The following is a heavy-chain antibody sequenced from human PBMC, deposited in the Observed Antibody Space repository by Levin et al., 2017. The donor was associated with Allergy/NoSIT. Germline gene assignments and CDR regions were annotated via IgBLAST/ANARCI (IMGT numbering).Heavy chain of an antibody. CDR2: ISYDGSNK. Sequence: GGSLRLSCAASGFTFSSYAMHWVRQAPGKGLEWVAVISYDGSNKYYADSVKGRFTISRDNSKNTLYLQMNSLRAEDTAVYYCARVPVTVTNGLDYWGQGTLVTVSS. V-gene: IGHV3-30-3*01. D-gene: IGHD4-11*01. J-gene: IGHJ4*02. CDR3: ARVPVTVTNGLDY. CDR1: GFTFSSYA.